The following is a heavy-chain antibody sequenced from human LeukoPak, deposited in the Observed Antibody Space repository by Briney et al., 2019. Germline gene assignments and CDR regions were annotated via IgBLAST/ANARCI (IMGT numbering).Heavy chain of an antibody. V-gene: IGHV4-39*01. Sequence: SETLSLTCTVSGGSISGSSYYWGWIRQPPGKGLEWIGSIYYSGSTYYNPSLKSRVTISVDTSKNQFSLKLSSVTAADTAVYYCARHGYGSLPPLDYWGQGTLVTVSS. CDR2: IYYSGST. J-gene: IGHJ4*02. CDR1: GGSISGSSYY. D-gene: IGHD5-18*01. CDR3: ARHGYGSLPPLDY.